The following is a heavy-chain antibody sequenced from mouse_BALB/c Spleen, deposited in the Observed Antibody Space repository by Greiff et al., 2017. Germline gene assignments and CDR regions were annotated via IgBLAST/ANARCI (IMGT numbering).Heavy chain of an antibody. CDR2: INSNGGST. Sequence: EVMLVESGGGLVKPGGSLKLSCAASGFTFSSYAMSWVRQTPEKRLELVATINSNGGSTYYPDSVKGRFTISRDNAKNTLYLQMSSLKSEDTAMYYCARASKYYAMDYWGQGTSVTVAS. CDR1: GFTFSSYA. J-gene: IGHJ4*01. V-gene: IGHV5-6-3*01. D-gene: IGHD6-1*01. CDR3: ARASKYYAMDY.